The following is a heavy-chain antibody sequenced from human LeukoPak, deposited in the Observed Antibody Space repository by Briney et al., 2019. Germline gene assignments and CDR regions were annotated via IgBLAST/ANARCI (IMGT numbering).Heavy chain of an antibody. V-gene: IGHV4-59*05. CDR2: IYYSGST. CDR1: GGSISSYY. D-gene: IGHD6-13*01. J-gene: IGHJ5*02. Sequence: SETLSLTCTVSGGSISSYYWSWIRQPPGKGLEWIGSIYYSGSTYYNPSLKSRVTISVDTSKNQFSLKLSSVTAADTAVYYCARHASSSWFPNWFDPWGQGTLVTVSS. CDR3: ARHASSSWFPNWFDP.